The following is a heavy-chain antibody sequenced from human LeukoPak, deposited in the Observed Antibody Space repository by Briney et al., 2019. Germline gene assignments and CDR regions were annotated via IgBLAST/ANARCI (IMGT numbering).Heavy chain of an antibody. D-gene: IGHD6-13*01. Sequence: GGSLRLSCAASGFTFSYYSMNWVRQAPGRGLEWVSCISSSSSLIFYSDSVRGRFTISRDNAKNLLYLHMNSLRVEDTAVYYCAKVDRGDYSSSPVPYYNYYMNVWGKGTTVTVSS. CDR1: GFTFSYYS. V-gene: IGHV3-21*01. CDR3: AKVDRGDYSSSPVPYYNYYMNV. CDR2: ISSSSSLI. J-gene: IGHJ6*03.